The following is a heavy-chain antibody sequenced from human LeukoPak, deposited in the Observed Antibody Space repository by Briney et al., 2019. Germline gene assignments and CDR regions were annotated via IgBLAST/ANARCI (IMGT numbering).Heavy chain of an antibody. CDR1: GYSFTSYG. J-gene: IGHJ4*02. Sequence: GESLKISCKGSGYSFTSYGISWVRQAPGQGLEWMGWISAYNGNTNYAQKLQGRVTMTTDTSTSTAYMELRSLRSDDTAVYYCARVQTYYYDSSGYPNRYYFDYWGQGTLVTVSS. CDR2: ISAYNGNT. CDR3: ARVQTYYYDSSGYPNRYYFDY. D-gene: IGHD3-22*01. V-gene: IGHV1-18*01.